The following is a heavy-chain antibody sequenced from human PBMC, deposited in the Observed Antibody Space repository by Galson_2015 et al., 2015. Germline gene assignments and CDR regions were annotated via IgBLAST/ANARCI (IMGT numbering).Heavy chain of an antibody. CDR1: GDSVSSNSAA. V-gene: IGHV6-1*01. D-gene: IGHD3-10*01. Sequence: CAISGDSVSSNSAAWNWIRHSPSRGLEWLGRTHYRSKWYNDYAVSVRSRITINPDTSKNQFSLQLRSVTPDDTAVYYCARGSGRYAMDVWGQGTTVTVSS. J-gene: IGHJ6*02. CDR3: ARGSGRYAMDV. CDR2: THYRSKWYN.